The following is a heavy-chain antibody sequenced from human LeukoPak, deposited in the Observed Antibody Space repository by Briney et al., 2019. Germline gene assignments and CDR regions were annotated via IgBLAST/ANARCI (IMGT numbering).Heavy chain of an antibody. CDR1: GGSFSGYY. V-gene: IGHV4-34*01. Sequence: SETLSLTCAVYGGSFSGYYWSWIRQPPGKGLEWIGEINHSGSTNYNPSLKSRVTISVDTSKNQFSLKLSSVTAADTAVYYCARARSSSWYGAGDAFDIWGQGTMVTVSS. D-gene: IGHD6-13*01. CDR2: INHSGST. J-gene: IGHJ3*02. CDR3: ARARSSSWYGAGDAFDI.